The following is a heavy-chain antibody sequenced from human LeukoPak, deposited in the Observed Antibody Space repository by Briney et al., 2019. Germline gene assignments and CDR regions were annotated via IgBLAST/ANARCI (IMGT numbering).Heavy chain of an antibody. J-gene: IGHJ4*02. CDR3: ARPQGGRQLWLHYDY. V-gene: IGHV3-30-3*01. CDR2: ISYDGSSQ. CDR1: GFTFGDYA. Sequence: GGSLRLSCAASGFTFGDYAIHWVRQAPGKGLEWVSAISYDGSSQYYADSLKGRLTVSRDNSKNTVYLQMNSLRAEDSAVYYCARPQGGRQLWLHYDYWGQGTQVTVSS. D-gene: IGHD5-18*01.